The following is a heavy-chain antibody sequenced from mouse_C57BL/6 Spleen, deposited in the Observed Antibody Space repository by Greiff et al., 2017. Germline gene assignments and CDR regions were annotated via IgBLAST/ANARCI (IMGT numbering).Heavy chain of an antibody. CDR3: TSSGLDDYGRSTAWFAY. CDR1: GYTFTDYE. CDR2: IDPETGGT. J-gene: IGHJ3*01. Sequence: QVTLKESGAELVRPGASVTLSCKASGYTFTDYEMHWVKQTPVHGLEWIGAIDPETGGTAYNQKFKGMAILTADKSSSTVYMELRSLTSEDSAVYYCTSSGLDDYGRSTAWFAYWGQGTLVTVSA. D-gene: IGHD1-1*01. V-gene: IGHV1-15*01.